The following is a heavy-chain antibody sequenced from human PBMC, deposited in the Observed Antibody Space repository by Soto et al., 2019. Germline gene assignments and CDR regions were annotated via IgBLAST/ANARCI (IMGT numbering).Heavy chain of an antibody. CDR3: ARDSSSSWYEFHGMDV. V-gene: IGHV3-48*02. Sequence: GGSLRLSCAASGFTFSSYSMNWVRQAPGKGLEWVSYISGSSSTIYYADSVKGRFTISRDNAKNSLYLQMNSLRDEDTAVYYCARDSSSSWYEFHGMDVWGQGTTVTFSS. CDR2: ISGSSSTI. J-gene: IGHJ6*02. CDR1: GFTFSSYS. D-gene: IGHD6-13*01.